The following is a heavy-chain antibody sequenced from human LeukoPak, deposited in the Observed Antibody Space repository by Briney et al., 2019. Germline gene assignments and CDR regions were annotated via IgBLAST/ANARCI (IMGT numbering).Heavy chain of an antibody. J-gene: IGHJ3*02. V-gene: IGHV4-30-4*08. CDR2: IYYSGST. CDR3: AREGSSRSAFDI. CDR1: GGSISSGDYY. Sequence: SQTLSLTCTVSGGSISSGDYYWRWHRQPPGKGGEWIGYIYYSGSTYYNPSLKSRVTISVDTSKNQFSLKLSSVTAADTAVYYCAREGSSRSAFDIWGQGTMVTVSS. D-gene: IGHD6-13*01.